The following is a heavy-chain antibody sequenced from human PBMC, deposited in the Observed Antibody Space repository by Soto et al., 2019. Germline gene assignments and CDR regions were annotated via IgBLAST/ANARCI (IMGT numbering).Heavy chain of an antibody. CDR1: GYTFTSYY. CDR2: INPDSGVT. D-gene: IGHD2-8*01. J-gene: IGHJ6*02. CDR3: ARERGVRDV. Sequence: QVQLVQSGAEVKKPGASVKVSCKASGYTFTSYYMHWVRQAPGQGLEWMGWINPDSGVTYDPHKFQDRVTMTRDTAISTAYRELSRLTSDDTPLQYCARERGVRDVWGQGTTVIVSS. V-gene: IGHV1-2*02.